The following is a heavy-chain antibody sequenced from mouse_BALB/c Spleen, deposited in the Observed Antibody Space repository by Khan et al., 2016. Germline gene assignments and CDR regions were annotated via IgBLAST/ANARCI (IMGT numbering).Heavy chain of an antibody. D-gene: IGHD1-2*01. Sequence: QIQLVQSGPELKKPGETVKISCKASGYTFTDYSIHWVKQAPGKGLQWMGWINTDIGEPTYADDFKGRFAFSLATSASTAYLQINNLKNEDTATYFCADYFDYAWFAYWGQGTLVTVST. V-gene: IGHV9-2-1*01. J-gene: IGHJ3*01. CDR2: INTDIGEP. CDR3: ADYFDYAWFAY. CDR1: GYTFTDYS.